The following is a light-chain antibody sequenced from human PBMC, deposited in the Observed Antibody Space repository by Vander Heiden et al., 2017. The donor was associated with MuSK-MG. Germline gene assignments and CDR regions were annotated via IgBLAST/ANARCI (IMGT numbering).Light chain of an antibody. CDR2: GAS. V-gene: IGKV3-20*01. Sequence: ELVLTHSPSALSVSRGESATRRFSASQRVSRSYLAWYQQKPGQAPRLLIYGASSRATGIPDRCTGSRSGTHLTLTISSMEPEDFAVDYCQQDCSSQWTFGQGTKVEIK. CDR3: QQDCSSQWT. CDR1: QRVSRSY. J-gene: IGKJ1*01.